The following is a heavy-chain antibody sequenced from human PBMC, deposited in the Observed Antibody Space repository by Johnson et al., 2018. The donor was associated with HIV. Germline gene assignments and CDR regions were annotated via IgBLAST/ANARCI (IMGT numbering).Heavy chain of an antibody. Sequence: VQLVESGGGLVQPGGSLRLSCAASGFTFSSYWMSWVRQAPGKGLVWVSRINTDGSSTTYADSVKGRFTISRDNAKNTLYLQMNSLRAGDTAVYYCARGIVGATYAFDIWGQGTMVTVSS. D-gene: IGHD1-26*01. CDR1: GFTFSSYW. V-gene: IGHV3-74*02. CDR2: INTDGSST. CDR3: ARGIVGATYAFDI. J-gene: IGHJ3*02.